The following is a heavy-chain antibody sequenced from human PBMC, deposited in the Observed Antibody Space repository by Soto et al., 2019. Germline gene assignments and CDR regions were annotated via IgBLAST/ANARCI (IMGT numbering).Heavy chain of an antibody. CDR3: ARSIVVVTALDY. D-gene: IGHD2-21*02. J-gene: IGHJ4*02. CDR1: GYSFTNYY. CDR2: INAGGGYT. V-gene: IGHV1-46*01. Sequence: ASVKVSCKASGYSFTNYYMHWVRQAPGQGLEWMGNINAGGGYTTYAQKFQGRVTITRDTSASTAYMELSSLRSEDTAVYYCARSIVVVTALDYWGQGTLVTVSS.